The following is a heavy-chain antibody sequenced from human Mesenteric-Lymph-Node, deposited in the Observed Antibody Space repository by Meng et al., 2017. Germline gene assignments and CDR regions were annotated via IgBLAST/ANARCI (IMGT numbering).Heavy chain of an antibody. CDR2: IYYSGST. CDR1: GGSISSSSYY. V-gene: IGHV4-39*07. Sequence: GSLRLSCTVSGGSISSSSYYWGWIRQPPGKGLEWIGSIYYSGSTYYNPSLKSRVTISVDTSKNQFSLKLSSVTAADTAVYYCARIPGPWGQGSLVTVSS. CDR3: ARIPGP. J-gene: IGHJ5*02. D-gene: IGHD2-2*02.